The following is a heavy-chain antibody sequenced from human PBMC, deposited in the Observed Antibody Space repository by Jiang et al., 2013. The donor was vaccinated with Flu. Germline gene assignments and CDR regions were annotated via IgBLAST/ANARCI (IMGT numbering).Heavy chain of an antibody. V-gene: IGHV4-59*08. J-gene: IGHJ4*02. CDR1: GGSISSYY. CDR2: IYYSGST. D-gene: IGHD6-13*01. Sequence: GSGLVKPSETLSLTCTVSGGSISSYYWSWIRQPPGKGLEWIGYIYYSGSTNYNPSLKSRVTISVDTSKNQFSLKLSSVTAADTAVYYCARTEYSSSLGDFDYWGQGTLVTVSS. CDR3: ARTEYSSSLGDFDY.